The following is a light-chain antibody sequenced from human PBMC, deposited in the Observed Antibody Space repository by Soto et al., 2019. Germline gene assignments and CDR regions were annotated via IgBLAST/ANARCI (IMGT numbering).Light chain of an antibody. V-gene: IGKV3-20*01. J-gene: IGKJ1*01. Sequence: EIVWTQSPATLSLSPGERATLSCRASQSVSSSYLAWYQQKPGQAPRLLIYGASSRATGIPDRFSGSGSGTDFTLTISRLEPEDFAVYYCQQYGSSPQTFGQGTKVDIK. CDR3: QQYGSSPQT. CDR1: QSVSSSY. CDR2: GAS.